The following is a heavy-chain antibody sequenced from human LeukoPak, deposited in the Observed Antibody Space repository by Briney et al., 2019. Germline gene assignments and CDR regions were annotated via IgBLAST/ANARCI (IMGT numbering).Heavy chain of an antibody. CDR1: GYTFTSYG. CDR2: ISAHNGNT. V-gene: IGHV1-18*01. D-gene: IGHD6-6*01. J-gene: IGHJ6*03. CDR3: ARDPASMEQLVLPQFDYYYYYMDV. Sequence: ASVKVSCKASGYTFTSYGISWVRQAPGQGLEWMGWISAHNGNTNYAQKLQGRVSMTTDTSTSTAYMELRSLRSDDTAVYYCARDPASMEQLVLPQFDYYYYYMDVWGKGTTATVSS.